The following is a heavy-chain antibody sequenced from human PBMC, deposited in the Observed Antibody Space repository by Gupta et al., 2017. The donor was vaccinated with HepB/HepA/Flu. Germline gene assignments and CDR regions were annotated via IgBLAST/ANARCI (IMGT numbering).Heavy chain of an antibody. D-gene: IGHD1-26*01. CDR1: GYIFRTYY. CDR3: ARSGKTTSGVLYAMDV. Sequence: QLQLVQSGAEVKKPGASDKVSCKASGYIFRTYYIHWVRQGPGPGLECMGIFNQSGGRATYCQTLKGRVARTGDAATATVSMELSSLTSNDTAVYFCARSGKTTSGVLYAMDVWGQGTTVTVSS. CDR2: FNQSGGRA. V-gene: IGHV1-46*04. J-gene: IGHJ6*02.